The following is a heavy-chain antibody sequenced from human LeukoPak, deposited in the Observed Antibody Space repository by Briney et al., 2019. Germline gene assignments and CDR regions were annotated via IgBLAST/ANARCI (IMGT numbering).Heavy chain of an antibody. J-gene: IGHJ4*02. D-gene: IGHD2-15*01. CDR1: GGSISSGGYS. CDR2: IYYSGST. V-gene: IGHV4-31*03. Sequence: SETLSLTCTVSGGSISSGGYSWSWIRQHPGKGLEWIGYIYYSGSTYYNPSLKSRVTISVDTSKNQFSLKLSSVTAADTAVYYCARDISGYFDYWGQGTLVTVSS. CDR3: ARDISGYFDY.